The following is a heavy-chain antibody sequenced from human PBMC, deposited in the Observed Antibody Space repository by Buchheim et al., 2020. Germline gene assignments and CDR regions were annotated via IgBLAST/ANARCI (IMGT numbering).Heavy chain of an antibody. V-gene: IGHV4-4*02. D-gene: IGHD2-8*01. Sequence: QVQLQESGPGLVKPSGTLSLTCAVSGDSMSSHDWWSWARQPPGKGLEWIGEIHHGGSTNYSPSLKGRVTISVDTSKNHFSLKLSCVTAADTAVYYCARNGYYNMDVWGQGTT. CDR3: ARNGYYNMDV. CDR1: GDSMSSHDW. J-gene: IGHJ6*02. CDR2: IHHGGST.